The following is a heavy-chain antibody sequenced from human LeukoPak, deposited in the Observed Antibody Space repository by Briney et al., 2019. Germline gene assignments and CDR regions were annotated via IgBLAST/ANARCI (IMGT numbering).Heavy chain of an antibody. V-gene: IGHV3-23*01. Sequence: GGSLRLSCAASGFTFSSYAMSWVRQAPGKGLEWVSAISGSGGSTYYADSVKGRFTISRDNSKNTLYLHMNSLRAADTAVYYCAKGSTVTTGFDYWGQGTLVTVSS. J-gene: IGHJ4*02. D-gene: IGHD4-17*01. CDR2: ISGSGGST. CDR3: AKGSTVTTGFDY. CDR1: GFTFSSYA.